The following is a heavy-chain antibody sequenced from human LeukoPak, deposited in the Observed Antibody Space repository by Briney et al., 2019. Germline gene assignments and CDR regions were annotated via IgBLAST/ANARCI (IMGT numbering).Heavy chain of an antibody. CDR2: IYYSGST. V-gene: IGHV4-59*01. Sequence: WETLSLTCTVSGGSISSYYWSWIRQPPGKGLEWIGYIYYSGSTNYNPSLKSRVTISVDTSKNQFSLKLSSVTAADTAVYYCARETLASGIDYWGQGTLVTVSS. J-gene: IGHJ4*02. D-gene: IGHD6-19*01. CDR1: GGSISSYY. CDR3: ARETLASGIDY.